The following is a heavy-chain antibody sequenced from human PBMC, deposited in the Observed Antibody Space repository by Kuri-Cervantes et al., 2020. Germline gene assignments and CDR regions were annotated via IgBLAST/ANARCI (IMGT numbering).Heavy chain of an antibody. CDR2: INPNSGGT. CDR1: GYTFTGYY. V-gene: IGHV1-2*02. J-gene: IGHJ4*02. CDR3: ARVRGGGWTRDTEAFDY. Sequence: ASVKVSCKASGYTFTGYYMHWVRQAPGQGLEWMGWINPNSGGTNCAQKFQGRVTMTRDTSISTAYMELSRLRSDDTAVYYCARVRGGGWTRDTEAFDYWGQGTLVTVSS. D-gene: IGHD6-19*01.